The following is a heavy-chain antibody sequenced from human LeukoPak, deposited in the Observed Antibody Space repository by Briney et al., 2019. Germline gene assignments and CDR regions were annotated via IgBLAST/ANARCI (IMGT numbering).Heavy chain of an antibody. Sequence: ASVKVSCKASGYTFTSYDINWVRQATGQGLKWRGWMNPNSGNTGYAQKFQGRVTMTRNTSISTAYMELSSLRSEDTAVYYCARSSYYYYGMDVWGQGTTVTVSS. CDR1: GYTFTSYD. V-gene: IGHV1-8*01. CDR3: ARSSYYYYGMDV. CDR2: MNPNSGNT. J-gene: IGHJ6*02.